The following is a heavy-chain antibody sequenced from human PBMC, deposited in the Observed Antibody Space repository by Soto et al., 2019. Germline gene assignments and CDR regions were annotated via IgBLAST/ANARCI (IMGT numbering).Heavy chain of an antibody. CDR2: INHSGST. J-gene: IGHJ4*02. Sequence: QVQLQQWGAGLLKPSETLSLTCAVYGGSFSGYYWSWIRQPPGKGLEWIGEINHSGSTNYNPSLKRRVTISVDTSKNQFSLKLSSVTAADTAVYYCAREGGGHCSGGSCYVDYWGQGTLVTVSS. CDR1: GGSFSGYY. V-gene: IGHV4-34*01. D-gene: IGHD2-15*01. CDR3: AREGGGHCSGGSCYVDY.